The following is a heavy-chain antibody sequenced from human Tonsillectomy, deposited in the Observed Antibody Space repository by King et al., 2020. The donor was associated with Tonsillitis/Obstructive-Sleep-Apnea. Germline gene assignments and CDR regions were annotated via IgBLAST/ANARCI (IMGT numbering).Heavy chain of an antibody. D-gene: IGHD4-23*01. CDR2: IYSGGST. CDR3: ARDGEDYGGNAMRAFDI. Sequence: VQLVESGGGLIQPGGSLRLSCAASGFTVSSNYMSWVRQAPGKGLEWVSVIYSGGSTYYADSVKGRFTISRDNSKNTLYLQMNGLRAEDTAVYYCARDGEDYGGNAMRAFDIWGQGTMVTVSS. J-gene: IGHJ3*02. CDR1: GFTVSSNY. V-gene: IGHV3-53*01.